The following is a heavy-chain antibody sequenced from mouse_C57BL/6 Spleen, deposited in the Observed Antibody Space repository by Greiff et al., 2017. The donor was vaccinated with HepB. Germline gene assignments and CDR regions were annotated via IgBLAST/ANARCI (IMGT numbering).Heavy chain of an antibody. V-gene: IGHV1-76*01. CDR2: IYPGSGNT. D-gene: IGHD1-1*01. CDR3: ARDRGYYGSSFYWYFDV. Sequence: QVQLKESGAELVRPGASVKLSCKASGYTFTDYYINWVKQRPGQGLEWIARIYPGSGNTYYNEKFKGKATLTAEKSSSTAYMQLSSLTSEGSAVYFCARDRGYYGSSFYWYFDVWGTGTTVTVSS. J-gene: IGHJ1*03. CDR1: GYTFTDYY.